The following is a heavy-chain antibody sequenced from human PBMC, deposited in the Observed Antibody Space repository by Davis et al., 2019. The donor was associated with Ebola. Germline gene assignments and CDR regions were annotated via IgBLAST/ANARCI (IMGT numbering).Heavy chain of an antibody. CDR1: GFSFATYA. CDR2: IYSGGKT. CDR3: ARDGPQHSLAPDY. Sequence: GESLKISCAASGFSFATYAMHWARQAPGKGLEWVSVIYSGGKTFYADSVKGRFIISRDFSKNSLYLQMDSLRVEDTAVYYCARDGPQHSLAPDYWGQGILVTVSS. D-gene: IGHD1-1*01. V-gene: IGHV3-66*01. J-gene: IGHJ4*02.